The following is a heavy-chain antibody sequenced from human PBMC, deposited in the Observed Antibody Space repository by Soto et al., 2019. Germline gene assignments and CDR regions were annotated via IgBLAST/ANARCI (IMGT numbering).Heavy chain of an antibody. J-gene: IGHJ4*02. CDR3: AKGRGGSGSLTPRVDF. Sequence: EVQLLESGGGLVQPGGSLRLSCAASGFTFNNYAMTWVRQAPGKGLEWVSAISGGGDTTSYADSVKGRFTVSRDGSKKTLYLPMTSLRAEDTALYYCAKGRGGSGSLTPRVDFWGQGTLCTFSS. CDR1: GFTFNNYA. CDR2: ISGGGDTT. D-gene: IGHD3-10*01. V-gene: IGHV3-23*01.